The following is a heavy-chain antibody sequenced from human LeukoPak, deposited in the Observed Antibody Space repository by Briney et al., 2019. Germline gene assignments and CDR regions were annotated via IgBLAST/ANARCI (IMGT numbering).Heavy chain of an antibody. D-gene: IGHD2-2*01. J-gene: IGHJ6*03. Sequence: SETLSLTCAVSDYSISSAYYWGWIRQPPGKGLEWIGSIYHSGNTDYNPSLKSRVTISVDTSKNQFSLNLSSVTAADTAVYYCTRPLGLSSTSFGRSGYYYYYMDVWGKGTPVTVSS. V-gene: IGHV4-38-2*01. CDR3: TRPLGLSSTSFGRSGYYYYYMDV. CDR1: DYSISSAYY. CDR2: IYHSGNT.